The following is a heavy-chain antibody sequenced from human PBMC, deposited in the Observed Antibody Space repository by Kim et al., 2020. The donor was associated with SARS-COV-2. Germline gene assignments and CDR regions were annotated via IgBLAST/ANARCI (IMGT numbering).Heavy chain of an antibody. Sequence: SETLSLTCAVYGGSFSGYYWSWIRQPPGKGLEWIGEINHSGSTNYNPSLKSRVTISVDTSKNQFSLKLSSVTAADTAVYYCARKFRLGQQLVRYNYYGMDVWGQGTTVTVSS. CDR3: ARKFRLGQQLVRYNYYGMDV. D-gene: IGHD6-6*01. CDR2: INHSGST. CDR1: GGSFSGYY. J-gene: IGHJ6*02. V-gene: IGHV4-34*01.